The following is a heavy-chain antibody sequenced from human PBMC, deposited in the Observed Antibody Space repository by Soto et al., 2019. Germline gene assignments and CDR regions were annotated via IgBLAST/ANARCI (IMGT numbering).Heavy chain of an antibody. Sequence: SETLSLTCAVNGGSFSGGHWNWIRQPPGKGLEWIGEASHTGGTNYNPSLESRVTISVDRSRNQLSLKLTSVSAADTAVYYCARSRNLDVWGPGTTVTVSS. D-gene: IGHD1-1*01. V-gene: IGHV4-34*01. CDR3: ARSRNLDV. CDR2: ASHTGGT. J-gene: IGHJ6*02. CDR1: GGSFSGGH.